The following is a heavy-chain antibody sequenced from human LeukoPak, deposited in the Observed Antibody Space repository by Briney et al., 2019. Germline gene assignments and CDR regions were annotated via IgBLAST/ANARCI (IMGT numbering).Heavy chain of an antibody. CDR3: ARDGESYDFWSGYYIGPFDY. J-gene: IGHJ4*02. CDR2: INPSGGST. D-gene: IGHD3-3*01. Sequence: ASVKVSCKASGYTFTSYYMHWVRQAPGQGLEWMGIINPSGGSTSYAQKFQGRVTMTRDTSTSTVYMELSSLRSEDTAVYYCARDGESYDFWSGYYIGPFDYWGQGTLVTVSS. V-gene: IGHV1-46*03. CDR1: GYTFTSYY.